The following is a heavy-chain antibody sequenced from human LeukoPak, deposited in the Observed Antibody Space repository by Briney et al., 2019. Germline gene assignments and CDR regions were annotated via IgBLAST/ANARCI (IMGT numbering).Heavy chain of an antibody. V-gene: IGHV4-59*01. CDR3: ARDFNSRYCGRYLDY. D-gene: IGHD2-21*01. Sequence: SETLSLTCTVSGGFISGYYWSWIRQSPGKGLEWIGYIYYNGSTSHNPSLKSRLTISVDTSKKQFSLKLSSVTAADTAVYYCARDFNSRYCGRYLDYWGQGTLVTVSS. CDR2: IYYNGST. CDR1: GGFISGYY. J-gene: IGHJ4*02.